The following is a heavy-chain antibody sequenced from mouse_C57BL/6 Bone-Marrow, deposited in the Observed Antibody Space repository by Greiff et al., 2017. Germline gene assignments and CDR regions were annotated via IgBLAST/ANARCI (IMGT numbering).Heavy chain of an antibody. D-gene: IGHD2-3*01. V-gene: IGHV2-6*01. Sequence: QVQLQQSGPGLVAPSQSLSITCTVSGFSLTSYGVDWVRQSPGKGLEWLGVIWGVGSTNYNSALKSRLSISKDNSKGQVFLTMNSLQTDDTAMYYCASATDGYRFAYWGQGTLVTVSA. CDR3: ASATDGYRFAY. J-gene: IGHJ3*01. CDR2: IWGVGST. CDR1: GFSLTSYG.